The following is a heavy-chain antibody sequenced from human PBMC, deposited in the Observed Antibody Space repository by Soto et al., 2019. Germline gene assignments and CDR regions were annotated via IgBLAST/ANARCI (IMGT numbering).Heavy chain of an antibody. CDR3: ARDGPYASGSARMDC. J-gene: IGHJ6*02. V-gene: IGHV3-48*01. Sequence: EVQLVESGGGLIQPGGSLRLSCAASGFTFSTYSMNWVRQAPGKGLEWVSYISSGSSTIYYADSVKGRFTISRDSAKNTRYWQMNRPRAEVTAEYYCARDGPYASGSARMDCWGRGTTVTVSS. D-gene: IGHD3-10*01. CDR1: GFTFSTYS. CDR2: ISSGSSTI.